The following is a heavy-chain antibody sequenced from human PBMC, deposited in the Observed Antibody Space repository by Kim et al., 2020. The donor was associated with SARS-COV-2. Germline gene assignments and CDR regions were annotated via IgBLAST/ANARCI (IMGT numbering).Heavy chain of an antibody. Sequence: GESLKISCKGSGYSFTSYWISWVRQMPGKGLEWMGRIDPSDSYTNYSPSFQGHVTISADKSISTAYLQWSSLKASDTAMYYCARHPHRTWIQLWLADYWGQGTLVTVSS. CDR2: IDPSDSYT. CDR1: GYSFTSYW. V-gene: IGHV5-10-1*01. D-gene: IGHD5-18*01. CDR3: ARHPHRTWIQLWLADY. J-gene: IGHJ4*02.